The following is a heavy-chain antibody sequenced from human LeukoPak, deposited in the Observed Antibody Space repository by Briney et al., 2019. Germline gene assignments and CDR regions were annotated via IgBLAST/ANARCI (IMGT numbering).Heavy chain of an antibody. CDR3: AREEDSSGWYLYFQH. J-gene: IGHJ1*01. V-gene: IGHV1-18*01. Sequence: GASVKVSCKASGYTFTSYGISWVRQAPGQGLEWMGWISAYNGNTNYAQKLQGRVTMTTDTSTSTAYMELRSLRSGDTAVYYCAREEDSSGWYLYFQHWGQGTLVTVSS. CDR1: GYTFTSYG. CDR2: ISAYNGNT. D-gene: IGHD6-19*01.